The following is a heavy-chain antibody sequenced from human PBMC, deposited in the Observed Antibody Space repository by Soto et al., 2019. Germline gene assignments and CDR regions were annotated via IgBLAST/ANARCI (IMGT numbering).Heavy chain of an antibody. CDR1: GFTFSSYG. V-gene: IGHV3-33*01. J-gene: IGHJ6*02. CDR2: IWYDGSKK. D-gene: IGHD3-9*01. CDR3: ASQPVRYFDWLFVTAYSYYGIDV. Sequence: QVQLVESGGGVVQPGRSLRLSCAASGFTFSSYGMHWVRQAPGKGLEWVAVIWYDGSKKYYADSVKGRFTISRDNSKNTLDLQMNSLRAEDTAVYYCASQPVRYFDWLFVTAYSYYGIDVWGQGTTVTVSS.